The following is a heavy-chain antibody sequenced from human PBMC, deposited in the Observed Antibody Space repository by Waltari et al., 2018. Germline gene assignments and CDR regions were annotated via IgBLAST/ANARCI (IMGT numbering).Heavy chain of an antibody. CDR3: ARGEDELGSYDP. V-gene: IGHV5-10-1*01. Sequence: QMPGKGLEWMGRIDPSDSYTNYSPSFQGHVTISADKSISTAYLQWSSLKASDTAMYYCARGEDELGSYDPWGQGTLVTVSS. CDR2: IDPSDSYT. D-gene: IGHD3-10*01. J-gene: IGHJ5*02.